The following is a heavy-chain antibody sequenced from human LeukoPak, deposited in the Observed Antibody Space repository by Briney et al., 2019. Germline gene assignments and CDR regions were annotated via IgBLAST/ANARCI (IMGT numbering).Heavy chain of an antibody. CDR2: IYYSGST. Sequence: PSETLSLTCTVSGGSISSYYWSWIRQPPGKGLEWIGYIYYSGSTNYNPSLKSRVTISVDTSKNQFSLKLSSVTAADTAVYYCAASHLLDVATTSENAFDIWGQGTMVTVSS. V-gene: IGHV4-59*01. D-gene: IGHD5-12*01. CDR1: GGSISSYY. J-gene: IGHJ3*02. CDR3: AASHLLDVATTSENAFDI.